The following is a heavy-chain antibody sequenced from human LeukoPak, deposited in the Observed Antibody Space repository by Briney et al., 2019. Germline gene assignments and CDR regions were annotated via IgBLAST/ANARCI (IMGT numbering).Heavy chain of an antibody. CDR1: GYTLTDYY. Sequence: ASVKVSCRASGYTLTDYYMHWVRQAPGQGLEWMGRINPNSGGTNYAQKFQGRVTMTRDTSISTVYMELSRLRSDDTAVYYCARVGYYESSGYYEYWGQGTLVTVSS. V-gene: IGHV1-2*06. D-gene: IGHD3-22*01. CDR2: INPNSGGT. CDR3: ARVGYYESSGYYEY. J-gene: IGHJ4*02.